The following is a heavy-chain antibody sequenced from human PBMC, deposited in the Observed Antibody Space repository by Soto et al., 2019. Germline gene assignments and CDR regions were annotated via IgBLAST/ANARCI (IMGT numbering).Heavy chain of an antibody. D-gene: IGHD6-19*01. CDR3: ARAYSSGWYYFDY. CDR2: IYYSGST. V-gene: IGHV4-61*01. J-gene: IGHJ4*02. Sequence: QVQLQESGPGLVKPSETLSLSCTVSGGSVSSASNYWSWIRQPPGKGLGWIGYIYYSGSTNYNPSLKSRVTISVDTSKNQFSLKLSSVITADTAVYYCARAYSSGWYYFDYWGQGTLVTVSS. CDR1: GGSVSSASNY.